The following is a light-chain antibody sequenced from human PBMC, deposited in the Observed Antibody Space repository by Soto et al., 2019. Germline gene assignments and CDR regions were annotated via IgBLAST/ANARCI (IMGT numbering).Light chain of an antibody. V-gene: IGKV1-39*01. Sequence: DIQTTQSPSSLSASIGDRVTITCRARETINKYLNWYQQKPGKPPKLLIYTSSTLPSGVPSRFSGSRPGTNFTLTINSLQPEDFATYYCQQSYKTPQTFGQGTKVDIK. CDR2: TSS. CDR3: QQSYKTPQT. J-gene: IGKJ1*01. CDR1: ETINKY.